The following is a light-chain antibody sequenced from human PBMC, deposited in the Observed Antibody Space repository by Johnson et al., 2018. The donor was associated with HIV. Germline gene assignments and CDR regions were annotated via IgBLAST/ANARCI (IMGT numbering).Light chain of an antibody. CDR1: SSNIGNNY. V-gene: IGLV1-51*01. J-gene: IGLJ1*01. CDR3: GSWDSSLSGDV. CDR2: DNN. Sequence: QSVLTQPPSVSAAPGQKVTISCSGSSSNIGNNYVSWYQQLPGTAPKLLIYDNNKRPSGIPDRFSGSKSGTSATLGITGLQTGDEADYYCGSWDSSLSGDVFEPGTKVTVL.